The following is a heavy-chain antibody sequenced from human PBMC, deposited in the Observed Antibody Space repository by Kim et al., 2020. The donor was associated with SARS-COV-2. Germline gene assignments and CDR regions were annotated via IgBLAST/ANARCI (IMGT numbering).Heavy chain of an antibody. J-gene: IGHJ6*03. Sequence: ASVKVSCKASGNTFTSYAMHWVRQAPGQRLEWMGWINAGNGNTKYSQKFQGRVTITRDTSASTAYMELSSLRSEDTAVYYCARDPVFRIFGVAPVYYYYMDVWGKGTTVTVSS. V-gene: IGHV1-3*01. CDR2: INAGNGNT. D-gene: IGHD3-3*01. CDR3: ARDPVFRIFGVAPVYYYYMDV. CDR1: GNTFTSYA.